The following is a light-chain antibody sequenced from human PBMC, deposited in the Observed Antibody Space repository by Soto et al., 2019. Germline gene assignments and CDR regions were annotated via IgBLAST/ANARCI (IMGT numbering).Light chain of an antibody. CDR1: QSISSW. V-gene: IGKV1-5*01. Sequence: DIQMTQSPSTLSASVGDRVTITCRASQSISSWLAWYQQKPGKAPKLLIYDASSLESGVPSRFSGSGSGTEFTLTISRLQPDYFATYSCQQYNSYSHTFGPGTKVDIK. CDR2: DAS. CDR3: QQYNSYSHT. J-gene: IGKJ3*01.